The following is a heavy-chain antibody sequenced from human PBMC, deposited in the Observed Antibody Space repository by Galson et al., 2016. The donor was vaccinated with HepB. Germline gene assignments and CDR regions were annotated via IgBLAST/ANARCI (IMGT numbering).Heavy chain of an antibody. CDR2: TYYRSKWYN. D-gene: IGHD2-8*01. CDR3: SRDPAPLMYAFDI. J-gene: IGHJ3*02. Sequence: AISGDSVASNSGGWNWIRQSPSRGLEWLGRTYYRSKWYNDYAVSVKSRITINPDTSKNQFSLQLNSVTPEDTAVYYCSRDPAPLMYAFDIWGQGTMVTVSS. CDR1: GDSVASNSGG. V-gene: IGHV6-1*01.